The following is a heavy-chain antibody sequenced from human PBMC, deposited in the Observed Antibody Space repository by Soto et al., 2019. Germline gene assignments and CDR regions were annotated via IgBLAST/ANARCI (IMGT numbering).Heavy chain of an antibody. CDR3: ARSEATALDY. Sequence: PSETLSLTCTVSGDSMSSSNWWNWVRQPPGKGLEWIGEAHHSGRTNYNPSLKSRVTISVDRSQNRFSLKLSSVTAADTAVYYCARSEATALDYWGQGTLVTVS. V-gene: IGHV4-4*02. CDR2: AHHSGRT. J-gene: IGHJ4*02. CDR1: GDSMSSSNW.